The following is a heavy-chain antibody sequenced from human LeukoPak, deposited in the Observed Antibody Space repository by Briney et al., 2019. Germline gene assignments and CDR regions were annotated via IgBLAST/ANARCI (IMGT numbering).Heavy chain of an antibody. V-gene: IGHV4-34*01. CDR2: INHSGST. J-gene: IGHJ4*02. Sequence: PSETLSLTCAVYGGSFSGYYWSWIRQPPGKGLEWIGEINHSGSTNYNPPPKSRVTISVDTSKNQFSLKLSSVTAADTAVYYCARGGGYSYIRHTYYFDYWGQGTLVTVSS. CDR3: ARGGGYSYIRHTYYFDY. CDR1: GGSFSGYY. D-gene: IGHD5-18*01.